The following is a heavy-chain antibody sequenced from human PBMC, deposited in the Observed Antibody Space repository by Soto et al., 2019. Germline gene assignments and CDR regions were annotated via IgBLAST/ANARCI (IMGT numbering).Heavy chain of an antibody. J-gene: IGHJ1*01. D-gene: IGHD5-18*01. V-gene: IGHV4-59*01. Sequence: SETLSLTCTVSGGSISSYYWSWIRQPPGKGLEWIGYIYYSGSTNYNPSLKSRVTISVDTSKNQFSLKLSSVTAADTAVYYCARGDQHTAQSSQHWGKATLVTVSS. CDR1: GGSISSYY. CDR2: IYYSGST. CDR3: ARGDQHTAQSSQH.